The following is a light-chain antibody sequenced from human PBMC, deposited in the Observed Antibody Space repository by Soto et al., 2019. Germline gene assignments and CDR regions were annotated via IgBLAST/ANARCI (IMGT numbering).Light chain of an antibody. Sequence: AIQMTQSPFSLSASVGDRVTITRRASQGIRNDLGWSQQKPGNAPKLLIYAASSLQSGVPSRFSGSGSGTDFTLTVSSPQPEDFATYYCLQDYNGPRSFGQGTKGYIK. J-gene: IGKJ1*01. CDR1: QGIRND. V-gene: IGKV1-6*01. CDR3: LQDYNGPRS. CDR2: AAS.